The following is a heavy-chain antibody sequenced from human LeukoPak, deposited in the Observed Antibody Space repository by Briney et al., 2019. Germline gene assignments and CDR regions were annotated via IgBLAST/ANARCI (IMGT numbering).Heavy chain of an antibody. V-gene: IGHV3-23*01. CDR1: GFTFSSYA. CDR2: ISGSGGST. J-gene: IGHJ4*02. CDR3: AKPYYDILTGYWPFDY. Sequence: GGPLRLSCAASGFTFSSYAMSWVRQAPGKGLEWVSAISGSGGSTYYADSVKGRFTISRDNSKNTLYLQMNSLRAEDTAVYYCAKPYYDILTGYWPFDYWGQGTLVTVSS. D-gene: IGHD3-9*01.